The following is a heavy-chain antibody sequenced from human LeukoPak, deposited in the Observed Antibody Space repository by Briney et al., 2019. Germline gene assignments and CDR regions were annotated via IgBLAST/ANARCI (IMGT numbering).Heavy chain of an antibody. CDR2: IYTSGST. J-gene: IGHJ2*01. D-gene: IGHD3-10*01. CDR3: ARGGSQYFDL. CDR1: GGSISSYY. Sequence: PSEPLSLTCTVSGGSISSYYWSWIRQPAGKGLEWIGRIYTSGSTNYNPTLKSRVTISVDKSKNQFSLKLSSVTAADTAVYYCARGGSQYFDLWGRGTLVTVSS. V-gene: IGHV4-4*07.